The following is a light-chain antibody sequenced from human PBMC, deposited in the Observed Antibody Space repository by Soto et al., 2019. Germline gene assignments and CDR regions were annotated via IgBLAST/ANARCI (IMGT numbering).Light chain of an antibody. CDR1: QSVSSY. CDR3: QQRSNWPPGT. Sequence: EIVMTQSPATLSVSPGERATLSCRASQSVSSYLAWYQQKPGQAPRLLIYDASNRATGIPARFSGSGSGTDSTLTISSLEPEDFAVYYCQQRSNWPPGTFGPGTKVDIK. CDR2: DAS. J-gene: IGKJ3*01. V-gene: IGKV3-11*01.